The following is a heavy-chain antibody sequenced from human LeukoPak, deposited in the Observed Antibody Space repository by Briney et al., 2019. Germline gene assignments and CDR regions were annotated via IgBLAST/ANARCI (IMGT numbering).Heavy chain of an antibody. Sequence: GRSLRLSCAASGFTVSSNYMSWVRQAPGKGLEWVSVIYSGGSTYYADSVKGRFTISRDNSKNTLYLQMNSLRAEDTAVYYCARERPPPGYYYDSSGYYIDAFDIWGQGTMVTVSS. D-gene: IGHD3-22*01. CDR2: IYSGGST. V-gene: IGHV3-66*01. CDR3: ARERPPPGYYYDSSGYYIDAFDI. CDR1: GFTVSSNY. J-gene: IGHJ3*02.